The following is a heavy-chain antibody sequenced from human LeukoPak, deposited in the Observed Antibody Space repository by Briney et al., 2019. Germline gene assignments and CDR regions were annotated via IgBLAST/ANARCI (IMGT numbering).Heavy chain of an antibody. V-gene: IGHV1-69*04. D-gene: IGHD3-10*01. CDR2: IIPIFGIA. CDR1: GGTFSSYA. Sequence: SVKVSCKASGGTFSSYAISWVRQAPGQGLEWMGRIIPIFGIANYAQKFQGRVTITADKSTSTAYMELSSLRSEDTAVYYCARGSMVRGVIISHLPDYWGQGTLVTVSS. CDR3: ARGSMVRGVIISHLPDY. J-gene: IGHJ4*02.